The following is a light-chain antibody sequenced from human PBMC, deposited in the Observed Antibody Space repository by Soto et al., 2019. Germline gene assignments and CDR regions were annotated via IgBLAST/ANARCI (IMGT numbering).Light chain of an antibody. J-gene: IGKJ4*01. Sequence: VVTQSLGTLSLPPRERATLSCRASQSISSYLAWYQQKPGQAPRLLIYDASSRATGIPARFSGGGSGTDFRLTISRLESEDFAVYYCQQSSSYPLTFGGGTKVDIK. CDR3: QQSSSYPLT. V-gene: IGKV3-11*01. CDR1: QSISSY. CDR2: DAS.